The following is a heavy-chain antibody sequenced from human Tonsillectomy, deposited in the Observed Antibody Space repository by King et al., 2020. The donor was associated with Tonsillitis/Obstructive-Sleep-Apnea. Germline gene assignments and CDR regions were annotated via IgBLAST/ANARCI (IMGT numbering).Heavy chain of an antibody. D-gene: IGHD4-17*01. CDR1: GFTFSSYW. CDR2: INSDGSST. J-gene: IGHJ3*02. Sequence: VQLVESGGGLVQPGGSLRLSCAASGFTFSSYWMHWVRQAPRKGLVWVSRINSDGSSTSYADSVKGRFTIFRDNAKNTLYLQMNSLRAEDTAVYYCATDDYGATGDAFDIWGQGTMVTVSS. CDR3: ATDDYGATGDAFDI. V-gene: IGHV3-74*01.